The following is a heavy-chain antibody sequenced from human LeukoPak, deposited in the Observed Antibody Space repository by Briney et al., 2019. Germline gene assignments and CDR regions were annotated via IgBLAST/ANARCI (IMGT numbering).Heavy chain of an antibody. Sequence: GGSLRLSCATSRFTFSDYWMHWVRQAPGKGLVWVSRVKSDASSTNYADSVKGRFTISRDNAKNTLYLQMNSLRVEDTAFYYCVRGMRYYDTSGYYYWGQGTLVTVSS. CDR2: VKSDASST. V-gene: IGHV3-74*01. CDR1: RFTFSDYW. J-gene: IGHJ4*02. CDR3: VRGMRYYDTSGYYY. D-gene: IGHD3-22*01.